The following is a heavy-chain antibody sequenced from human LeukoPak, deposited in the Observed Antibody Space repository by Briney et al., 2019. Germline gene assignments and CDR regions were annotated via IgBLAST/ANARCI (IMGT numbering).Heavy chain of an antibody. J-gene: IGHJ4*02. CDR1: GFTFSNYA. Sequence: PGGSLRLSCAASGFTFSNYAMHSVRQAPGKGLEFVSAITSNGGSTYYANSVQGRFTISRDNSKNTLYLQMGSLRAEDMTVYYCARVPYDSSGPYDYWGQGTLVTVSS. D-gene: IGHD3-22*01. CDR2: ITSNGGST. V-gene: IGHV3-64*01. CDR3: ARVPYDSSGPYDY.